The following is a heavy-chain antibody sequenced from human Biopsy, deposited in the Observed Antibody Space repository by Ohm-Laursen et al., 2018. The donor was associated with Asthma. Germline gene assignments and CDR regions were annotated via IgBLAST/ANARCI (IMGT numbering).Heavy chain of an antibody. V-gene: IGHV1-18*01. CDR3: ARAVDYSHYYGIDV. Sequence: SVKVSCKTSGYTFNSAGIAWVRQAPGQGLEWMGWISVYNGNTKVAQKLQDRVTMITDTSTSTAYMELRSLRSDDTAVCFCARAVDYSHYYGIDVWGQGTTVTVS. J-gene: IGHJ6*02. D-gene: IGHD3-10*01. CDR1: GYTFNSAG. CDR2: ISVYNGNT.